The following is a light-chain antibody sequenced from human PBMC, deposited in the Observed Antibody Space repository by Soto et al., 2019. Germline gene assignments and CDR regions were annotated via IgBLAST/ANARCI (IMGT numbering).Light chain of an antibody. CDR1: SSDVGGYKY. V-gene: IGLV2-14*03. J-gene: IGLJ3*02. CDR3: SSYTRSSTWV. CDR2: DVS. Sequence: QSALTQPASVSGSPGQSITISCTGTSSDVGGYKYVSWYQQHPGKAPKLMIYDVSNRPSGVSNRFSGSKSGNTASLTISGLQAEDEADYYCSSYTRSSTWVFGGGTKVTVL.